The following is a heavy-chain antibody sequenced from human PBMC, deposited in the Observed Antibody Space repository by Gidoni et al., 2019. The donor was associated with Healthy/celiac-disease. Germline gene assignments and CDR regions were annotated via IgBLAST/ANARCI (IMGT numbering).Heavy chain of an antibody. Sequence: EVQLVASAGGFVQPGGSLRLSCAASPFTFRSYWMHWVRRAPGKGLVWVSRINSDGSSTSYEDSVKGRFTISRDNAKNTLYLQMNSLRAEDTAVYYCAREEGSGVYYYYYYGMDVWGQGTTVTVSS. CDR2: INSDGSST. V-gene: IGHV3-74*01. CDR1: PFTFRSYW. J-gene: IGHJ6*02. D-gene: IGHD3-10*01. CDR3: AREEGSGVYYYYYYGMDV.